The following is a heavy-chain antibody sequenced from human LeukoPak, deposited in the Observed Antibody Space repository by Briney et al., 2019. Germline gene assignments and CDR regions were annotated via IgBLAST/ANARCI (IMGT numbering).Heavy chain of an antibody. V-gene: IGHV4-28*03. CDR2: IYHSGST. CDR3: ARGWGPVYYFDY. D-gene: IGHD3-16*01. CDR1: GGSISSSNW. J-gene: IGHJ4*02. Sequence: SETLSLTCAVSGGSISSSNWWSWIRQPPGKGLEWIGYIYHSGSTYYNPSLKSRVTMSVDRSKNQFSLKLNSVTAADTAVYYCARGWGPVYYFDYWGQGTLVTVSS.